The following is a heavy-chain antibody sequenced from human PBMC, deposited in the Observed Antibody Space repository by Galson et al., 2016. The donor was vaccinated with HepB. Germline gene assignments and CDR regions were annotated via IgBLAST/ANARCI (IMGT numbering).Heavy chain of an antibody. CDR2: ISGYNGAT. CDR1: GYTFTNYG. CDR3: ARTKPTGWENGYYHYYQYMDV. D-gene: IGHD1-26*01. V-gene: IGHV1-18*04. J-gene: IGHJ6*03. Sequence: SVKVSSKASGYTFTNYGISWVRQAPGQRLEWMGWISGYNGATDYAQKLQGRVTVTTDTSTNTAYMELRSLRSDDTAVYYCARTKPTGWENGYYHYYQYMDVWDKGITVTVSS.